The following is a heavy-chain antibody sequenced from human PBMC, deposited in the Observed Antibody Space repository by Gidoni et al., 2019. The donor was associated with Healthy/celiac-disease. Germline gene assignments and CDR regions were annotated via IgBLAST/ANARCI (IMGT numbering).Heavy chain of an antibody. CDR1: GATLSSYA. CDR3: ARVSPRGDTVTAYPY. CDR2: IIPIFGTA. D-gene: IGHD4-17*01. Sequence: QVQLLQSGAEVNKPGSSVKVSCKDSGATLSSYALSWVLQAPGQGLEWMGGIIPIFGTANYAQKFQGRVTITADESTSTAYMELSSLRSEDTAVYYCARVSPRGDTVTAYPYWGQGTLVTVSS. J-gene: IGHJ4*02. V-gene: IGHV1-69*01.